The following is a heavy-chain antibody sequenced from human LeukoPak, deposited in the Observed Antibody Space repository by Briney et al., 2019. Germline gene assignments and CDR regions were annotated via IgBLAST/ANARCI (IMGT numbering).Heavy chain of an antibody. V-gene: IGHV4-59*01. CDR1: GGSISSYY. CDR2: IYYSGST. Sequence: SETLSLTCTVSGGSISSYYWSWLRQPPGKGLEWLGYIYYSGSTNYNPSLKSRVTISVDTSKNQFSLKLSSVAAADTAAYYCASLLYYYDSSGYSSWFDPGGQGTLVTVSS. CDR3: ASLLYYYDSSGYSSWFDP. J-gene: IGHJ5*02. D-gene: IGHD3-22*01.